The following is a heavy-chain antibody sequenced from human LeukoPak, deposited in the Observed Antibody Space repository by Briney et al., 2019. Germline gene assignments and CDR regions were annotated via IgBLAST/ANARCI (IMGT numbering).Heavy chain of an antibody. D-gene: IGHD3-22*01. J-gene: IGHJ4*02. Sequence: ASVKVSCKASGYTFTGYDINWVRQATGQGLEWMGWMNPNSGNTGYAQKFQGRVTMTRNTSISTAYMELSSLRSEDTAVYYCAINYYDSSEIFDYWGQGTLVTVSS. V-gene: IGHV1-8*01. CDR3: AINYYDSSEIFDY. CDR1: GYTFTGYD. CDR2: MNPNSGNT.